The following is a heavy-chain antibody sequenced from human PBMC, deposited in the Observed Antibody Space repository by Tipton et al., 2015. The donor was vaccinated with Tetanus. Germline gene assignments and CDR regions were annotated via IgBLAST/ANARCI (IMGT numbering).Heavy chain of an antibody. CDR1: GSSITSTTHY. V-gene: IGHV4-39*01. CDR3: ARQDTLNYYYVGYFHD. CDR2: IYYSGST. Sequence: TLSLTCTVSGSSITSTTHYWGWIRQAPGKGLEWIGIIYYSGSTYYNASLRSRVTISVGTSKNQFSLQLRSVTAADTAVYYCARQDTLNYYYVGYFHDWGQGTLVTVSS. J-gene: IGHJ1*01. D-gene: IGHD3-22*01.